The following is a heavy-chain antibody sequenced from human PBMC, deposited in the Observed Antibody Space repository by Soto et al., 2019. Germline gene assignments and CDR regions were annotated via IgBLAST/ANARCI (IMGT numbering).Heavy chain of an antibody. CDR2: IYYSGNT. Sequence: SETLSLTCTDSGDSISSGDYYWSWIRQPPGKGLEWIGCIYYSGNTYYNPSLKRRFSISVDTSKNQFSLQLSSVTVADTAVYYCARQHYYDSSGYYTWNWGQGTLVTV. CDR1: GDSISSGDYY. D-gene: IGHD3-22*01. CDR3: ARQHYYDSSGYYTWN. J-gene: IGHJ4*02. V-gene: IGHV4-30-4*01.